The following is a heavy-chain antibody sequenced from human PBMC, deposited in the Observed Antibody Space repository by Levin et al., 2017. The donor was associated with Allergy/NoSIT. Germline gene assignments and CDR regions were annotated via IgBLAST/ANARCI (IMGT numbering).Heavy chain of an antibody. D-gene: IGHD1-1*01. CDR1: GGTFSSYA. CDR2: IIPIFGTA. Sequence: SVKVSCKASGGTFSSYAISWVRQAPGQGLEWMGGIIPIFGTANYAQKFQGRVTITADKSTSTAYMELSSLRSEDTAVYYCATEGSGTVPDYYYGMDGWGQGTTVTVSS. V-gene: IGHV1-69*06. J-gene: IGHJ6*02. CDR3: ATEGSGTVPDYYYGMDG.